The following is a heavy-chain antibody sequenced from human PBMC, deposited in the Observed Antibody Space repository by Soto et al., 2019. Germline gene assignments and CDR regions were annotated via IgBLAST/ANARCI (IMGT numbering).Heavy chain of an antibody. Sequence: QLHLVQSGAVVKKPGASVTVSCSASGYPVTAYYMHWVRQATGRGLEWMGGINPATGAAKYTQTCQGRVTMTRDTSTSTVFMELSGMTSEDTAVFYCARGGGVGVAGSAAFDMWGQGTLVTVSS. V-gene: IGHV1-2*02. D-gene: IGHD3-3*01. CDR2: INPATGAA. J-gene: IGHJ3*02. CDR1: GYPVTAYY. CDR3: ARGGGVGVAGSAAFDM.